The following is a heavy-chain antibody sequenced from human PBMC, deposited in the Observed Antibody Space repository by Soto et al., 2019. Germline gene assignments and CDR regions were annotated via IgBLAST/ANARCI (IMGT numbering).Heavy chain of an antibody. J-gene: IGHJ4*02. CDR3: ARLYYDSSGYYYFDY. CDR2: IYNIGST. Sequence: SEILSLTCTVSGNSISSYYWNWIRQPPGKGLQWIGYIYNIGSTNYNPSLKGRVTMSIDTSNNQFSLKVTSVTAADTAVYYCARLYYDSSGYYYFDYWGQGTLVPVSS. D-gene: IGHD3-22*01. V-gene: IGHV4-59*08. CDR1: GNSISSYY.